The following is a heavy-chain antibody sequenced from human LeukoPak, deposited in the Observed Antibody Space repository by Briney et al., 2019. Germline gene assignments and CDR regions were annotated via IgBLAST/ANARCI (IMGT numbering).Heavy chain of an antibody. V-gene: IGHV3-53*01. J-gene: IGHJ3*02. CDR2: IYSGGST. CDR3: ASGRNLDAFDI. CDR1: GFTVSSNY. D-gene: IGHD1-1*01. Sequence: HPGGFLRLSCAASGFTVSSNYMSWVRQAPGKGLEWVSVIYSGGSTYYADSVKGRFTISRDNSKNTLYLQMNSLRAEDTAVYYCASGRNLDAFDIWGQGTMVTVSS.